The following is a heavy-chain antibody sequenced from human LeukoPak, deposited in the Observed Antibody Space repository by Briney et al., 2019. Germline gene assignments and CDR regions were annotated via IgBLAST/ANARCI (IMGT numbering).Heavy chain of an antibody. CDR1: GFTFNSFA. Sequence: PGRSLRLSCAASGFTFNSFAMSWVRQAPGKGLGWVSVISGSGGSTYYADSVKGRFTISRDNSKNTLYLQMNSLRAEDAAVYYCANESPFLDYWGQGTLVTVSS. CDR3: ANESPFLDY. CDR2: ISGSGGST. V-gene: IGHV3-23*01. J-gene: IGHJ4*02.